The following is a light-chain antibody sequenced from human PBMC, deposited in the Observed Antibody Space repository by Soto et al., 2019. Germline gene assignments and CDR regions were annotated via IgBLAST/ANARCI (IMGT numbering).Light chain of an antibody. CDR3: CSYAGSHYV. V-gene: IGLV2-11*01. CDR2: DVS. CDR1: SSDVGGYNY. Sequence: QSALTQPRSVSGSPGQSVTISCTGTSSDVGGYNYVSWYQQHPGKAPKLMIYDVSKQPSGVPHRFSGSKSGNTASLTISGLQAEDEADYYCCSYAGSHYVFGTGTKLTVL. J-gene: IGLJ1*01.